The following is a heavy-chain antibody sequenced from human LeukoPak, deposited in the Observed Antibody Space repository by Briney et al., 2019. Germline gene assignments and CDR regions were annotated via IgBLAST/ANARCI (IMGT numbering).Heavy chain of an antibody. CDR1: GYTFTSYG. D-gene: IGHD2-8*01. Sequence: ASVKVSCKASGYTFTSYGISWVRQAPGQGLEWMGWISAYNGNTNYAQKLQGRVTMTTDTSTSTAYMELRSLRSDDTAVYYCARDPIVLMVYAGDYYYYYYGMDVWGQGTTVTVSS. V-gene: IGHV1-18*01. CDR3: ARDPIVLMVYAGDYYYYYYGMDV. CDR2: ISAYNGNT. J-gene: IGHJ6*02.